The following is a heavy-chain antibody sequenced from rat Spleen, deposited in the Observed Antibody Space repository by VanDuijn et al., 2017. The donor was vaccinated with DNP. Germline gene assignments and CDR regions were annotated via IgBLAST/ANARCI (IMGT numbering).Heavy chain of an antibody. CDR3: IRWNSGHFDY. D-gene: IGHD4-3*01. J-gene: IGHJ2*01. CDR1: GFTFSAYY. Sequence: EVQLEESGGGLVQPGRSLILSCAASGFTFSAYYLAWVRQAPAKGLEWVAYIGSAAYAPYYGDSVKGRFTISRDNAKSTLYLQMNSLRSEDMATYYCIRWNSGHFDYWGQGVMVTVSS. V-gene: IGHV5-22*01. CDR2: IGSAAYAP.